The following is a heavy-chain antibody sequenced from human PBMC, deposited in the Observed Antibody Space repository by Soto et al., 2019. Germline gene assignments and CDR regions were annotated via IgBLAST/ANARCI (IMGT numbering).Heavy chain of an antibody. CDR3: ARMGYYHYYGMDV. CDR2: INAGNGNT. V-gene: IGHV1-3*01. J-gene: IGHJ6*02. CDR1: GYTFTSYA. Sequence: ASVKVSCKASGYTFTSYAMHWVRQAPGQRLEWMGWINAGNGNTKYSQKFQGRVTMTRNTSISTAYMELSSLRSEDTAVYYCARMGYYHYYGMDVWGRGTTVTVSS.